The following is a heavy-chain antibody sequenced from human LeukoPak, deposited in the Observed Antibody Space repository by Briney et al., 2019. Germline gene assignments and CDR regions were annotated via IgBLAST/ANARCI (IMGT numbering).Heavy chain of an antibody. CDR1: GYTFTSYG. V-gene: IGHV1-18*01. D-gene: IGHD3-3*01. CDR3: ARDLTRFLEWLLPNYYYYGMDV. Sequence: ASVKVSCKASGYTFTSYGISRVRQAPGQGLEWMGWISAYNGNTNYAQKLQGRVTMTTDTSTSTAYMELRSLRSDDTAVYHCARDLTRFLEWLLPNYYYYGMDVWGQGTTVTVSS. J-gene: IGHJ6*02. CDR2: ISAYNGNT.